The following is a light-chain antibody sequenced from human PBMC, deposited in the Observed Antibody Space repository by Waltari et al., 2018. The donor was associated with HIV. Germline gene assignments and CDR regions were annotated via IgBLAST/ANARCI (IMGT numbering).Light chain of an antibody. CDR1: LSIDSY. V-gene: IGKV1-39*01. CDR2: AAS. J-gene: IGKJ2*01. CDR3: QQSYTSPPT. Sequence: DIHMSQPPSSLPACVVHRVTITCRAGLSIDSYLNWYQQKSGEAPKLLIYAASNLQSGVPSRFSGSGSETDFTLSIRSLQPEDFASYYCQQSYTSPPTFGQGTKVEI.